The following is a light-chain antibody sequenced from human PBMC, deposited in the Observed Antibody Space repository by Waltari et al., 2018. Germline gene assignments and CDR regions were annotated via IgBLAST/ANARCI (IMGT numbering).Light chain of an antibody. J-gene: IGKJ5*01. V-gene: IGKV2-28*01. Sequence: DIVMTQSPLSLPVTPGEPASTSCRPSQSLLHSNGYNYLDWYLQKPGQSPQLLIYLGSNRASGVPDRFSGSGSGTDFTLKISRVEAEDVGVYYCMQALQTPITFGQGTRLEIK. CDR2: LGS. CDR3: MQALQTPIT. CDR1: QSLLHSNGYNY.